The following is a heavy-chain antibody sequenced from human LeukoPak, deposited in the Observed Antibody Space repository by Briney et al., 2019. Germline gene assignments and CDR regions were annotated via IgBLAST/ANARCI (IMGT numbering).Heavy chain of an antibody. D-gene: IGHD6-19*01. V-gene: IGHV1-2*06. J-gene: IGHJ2*01. Sequence: ASVKVSCKASGYTFTGYYMHWVRQAPRQGLEWMGRINPNSGGTNYAQKFQGRVTMTRDTSISTAYMELSRLRSDDTAVYYCARAHPSSGWVLRDLWGRGTLVTVSS. CDR2: INPNSGGT. CDR3: ARAHPSSGWVLRDL. CDR1: GYTFTGYY.